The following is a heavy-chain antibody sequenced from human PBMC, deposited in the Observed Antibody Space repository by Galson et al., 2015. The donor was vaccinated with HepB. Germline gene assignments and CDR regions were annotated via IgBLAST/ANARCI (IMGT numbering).Heavy chain of an antibody. CDR2: ISAHSGDT. Sequence: SVKVSCKASGYTFTTNGISWVRQAPGQGLEWMGWISAHSGDTKYAQKLQGRVTMTRDTSTSTVYVELRSLRSDGTAAYYCARDRDYRLDYWGQGTLVTVSS. V-gene: IGHV1-18*04. D-gene: IGHD4/OR15-4a*01. CDR3: ARDRDYRLDY. CDR1: GYTFTTNG. J-gene: IGHJ4*02.